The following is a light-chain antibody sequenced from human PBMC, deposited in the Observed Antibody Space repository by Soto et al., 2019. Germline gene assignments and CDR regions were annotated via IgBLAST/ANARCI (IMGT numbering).Light chain of an antibody. CDR3: SSYTSSSTYV. J-gene: IGLJ1*01. V-gene: IGLV2-14*01. CDR1: SSDVGGYNY. CDR2: EVS. Sequence: QSALTQPASVSGSPGQSITISCTGTSSDVGGYNYVSWYQQHPGKAPKLMIYEVSNRPPGVSNRFSGSKSGNTASLTISGLQAEDEAAYYCSSYTSSSTYVFRTGTKVTVL.